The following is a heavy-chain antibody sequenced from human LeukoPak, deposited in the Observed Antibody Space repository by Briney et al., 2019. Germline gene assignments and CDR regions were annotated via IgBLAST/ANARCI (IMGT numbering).Heavy chain of an antibody. Sequence: GASVKVSCKAPGGTFSSYAISWVRQAPGQGLEWMGGIIPIFGTANYAQKFQGRVTITTDESTSTAYMELSSLRSEDTAVYYCARDWKGITMVRGVPGDYWGQGTLVTVSS. V-gene: IGHV1-69*05. J-gene: IGHJ4*02. D-gene: IGHD3-10*01. CDR1: GGTFSSYA. CDR2: IIPIFGTA. CDR3: ARDWKGITMVRGVPGDY.